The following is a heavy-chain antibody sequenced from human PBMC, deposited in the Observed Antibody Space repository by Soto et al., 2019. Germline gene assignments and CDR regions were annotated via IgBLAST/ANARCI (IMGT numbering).Heavy chain of an antibody. J-gene: IGHJ4*02. CDR2: ISGSGGST. Sequence: GGSLRLSCAASGFTFSSYAMSWVRQAPGKGLEWVSAISGSGGSTYYADSVKGRFTISRDNSKNTLYLQMNSLRAEDTAVYYCAKSGPGPDPALRHIAYWGQGTLVTVSS. V-gene: IGHV3-23*01. D-gene: IGHD1-1*01. CDR3: AKSGPGPDPALRHIAY. CDR1: GFTFSSYA.